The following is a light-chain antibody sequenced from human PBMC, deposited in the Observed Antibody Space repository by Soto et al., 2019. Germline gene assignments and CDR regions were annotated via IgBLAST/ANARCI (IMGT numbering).Light chain of an antibody. CDR2: DTS. CDR1: QDINNF. J-gene: IGKJ4*01. Sequence: DIRMTQSPSSLSASVGDRITITCQASQDINNFLNWYQQKPGKAPRLLIYDTSNVEGGVPSRFSGTGSVTDFTFTISSLQPEDIATYYCQQYENLPPTFGGLTKVEIK. V-gene: IGKV1-33*01. CDR3: QQYENLPPT.